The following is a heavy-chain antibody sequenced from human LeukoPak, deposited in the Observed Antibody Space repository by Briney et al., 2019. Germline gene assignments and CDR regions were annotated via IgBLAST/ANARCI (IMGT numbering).Heavy chain of an antibody. CDR2: IYTSGST. CDR3: ARDAGVTTVYGWFDP. J-gene: IGHJ5*02. Sequence: SETLSLTCTVSGGSISSGSYYWSWIRQPAGKGLEWIGRIYTSGSTNYNPSLKSRVTISVDTSKNQFSLKLSSVTAADTAVYYCARDAGVTTVYGWFDPWGQGTLVTVCS. V-gene: IGHV4-61*02. D-gene: IGHD4-11*01. CDR1: GGSISSGSYY.